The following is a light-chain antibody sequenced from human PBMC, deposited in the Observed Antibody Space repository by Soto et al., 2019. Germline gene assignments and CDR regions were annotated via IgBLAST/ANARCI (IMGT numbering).Light chain of an antibody. CDR3: SAWDDSLSGYV. J-gene: IGLJ1*01. Sequence: QPVLTQPPSASGTPGQRVTISCSGSSSNIGSNYVYWYQQLPGTAPKLLIYSNNQWPSGVPDRFSGSKSGTSASLAISGLRSEDVADDYCSAWDDSLSGYVFGTGTKLTV. CDR2: SNN. CDR1: SSNIGSNY. V-gene: IGLV1-47*02.